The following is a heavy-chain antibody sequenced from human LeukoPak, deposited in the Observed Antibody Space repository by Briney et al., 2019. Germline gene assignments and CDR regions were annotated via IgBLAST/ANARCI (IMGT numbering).Heavy chain of an antibody. CDR3: ARTADYYGSGSYRGAFYI. D-gene: IGHD3-10*01. Sequence: GGSLRLSCAASGFTFSSYSMNWVRQAPGKGLEWVSSISGSSGYIFYADSVKGRFTISRDNAKNSLYLQINSLRAEDTAVYYCARTADYYGSGSYRGAFYIWGQGTMVTVSS. CDR1: GFTFSSYS. CDR2: ISGSSGYI. V-gene: IGHV3-21*01. J-gene: IGHJ3*02.